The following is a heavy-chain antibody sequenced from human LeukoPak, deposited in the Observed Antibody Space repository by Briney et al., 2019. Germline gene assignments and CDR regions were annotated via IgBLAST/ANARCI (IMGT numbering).Heavy chain of an antibody. J-gene: IGHJ4*02. D-gene: IGHD6-25*01. CDR1: GFTFSSYS. V-gene: IGHV3-21*01. CDR2: ISSSSSYI. CDR3: ASPVNQRLTPFDY. Sequence: PGGSLRLSCAASGFTFSSYSMNWVRQAPGKGLEWVSSISSSSSYIYYADSVKGRFTISRDNAKNSLYLQMNSLRAEDTAVYYCASPVNQRLTPFDYWGQGTLVTVSS.